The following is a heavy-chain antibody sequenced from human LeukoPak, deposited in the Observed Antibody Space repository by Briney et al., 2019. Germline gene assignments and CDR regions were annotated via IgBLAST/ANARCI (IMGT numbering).Heavy chain of an antibody. V-gene: IGHV3-21*01. D-gene: IGHD3-10*01. CDR1: GFTFSSYS. J-gene: IGHJ4*02. CDR2: ISSSSSYI. CDR3: ARDRSPELLPYY. Sequence: PGGSLRLSCAASGFTFSSYSMNCVRQAPGKGLEWVSSISSSSSYIYYADSVKGRFTIARDNAKNSLYLQMNSLRAEDTAVYYCARDRSPELLPYYWGQGTLVTVSS.